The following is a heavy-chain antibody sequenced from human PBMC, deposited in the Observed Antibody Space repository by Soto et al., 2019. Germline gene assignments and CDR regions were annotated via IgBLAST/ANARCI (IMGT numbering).Heavy chain of an antibody. Sequence: GASVKVSCKASGGTFSSYAISWVRQAPGQGLKWMGGIIPIFGTANYAQKFQGRVTITADESTSTAYMELSSLRSEDTAVYYCARVRYYDILTGYYKAYYYGMDVWGQGTTVTVSS. CDR2: IIPIFGTA. D-gene: IGHD3-9*01. V-gene: IGHV1-69*13. CDR1: GGTFSSYA. CDR3: ARVRYYDILTGYYKAYYYGMDV. J-gene: IGHJ6*02.